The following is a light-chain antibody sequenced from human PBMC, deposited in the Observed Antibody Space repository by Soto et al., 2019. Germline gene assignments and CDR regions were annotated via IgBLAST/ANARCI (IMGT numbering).Light chain of an antibody. CDR3: QQYDNLPGFT. CDR2: DAS. Sequence: DIQMTQSPSSLSASVGDRVTITCQASQDISNYLNWYQQKPGKAPKLLIYDASNLETGVPSRFSGSGSGTDFTSTISSLQPEDIATYYCQQYDNLPGFTFGPGTKVDIK. V-gene: IGKV1-33*01. CDR1: QDISNY. J-gene: IGKJ3*01.